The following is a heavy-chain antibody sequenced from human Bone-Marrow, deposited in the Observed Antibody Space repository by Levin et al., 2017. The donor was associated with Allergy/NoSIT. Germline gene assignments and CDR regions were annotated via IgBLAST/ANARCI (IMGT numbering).Heavy chain of an antibody. V-gene: IGHV3-30*03. CDR3: TRTDRGNDPFDM. D-gene: IGHD1-1*01. Sequence: GGSLRLSCAASGFTFGVYGIHWVRQAPGKGLEWVAVISYDGSSQYFADSVKGRFTISRDNSKSTVCLQMNSLRVEDTAMYFFTRTDRGNDPFDMWGQGTMVTVSS. CDR1: GFTFGVYG. J-gene: IGHJ3*02. CDR2: ISYDGSSQ.